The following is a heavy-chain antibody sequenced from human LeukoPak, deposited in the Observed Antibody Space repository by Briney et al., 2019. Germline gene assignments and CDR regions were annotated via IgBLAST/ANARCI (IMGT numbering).Heavy chain of an antibody. J-gene: IGHJ4*02. CDR2: IKQDGSEK. D-gene: IGHD5-12*01. CDR3: ARPRGYSGYDGSSSCYDY. CDR1: GFTFSSYW. V-gene: IGHV3-7*01. Sequence: GGSLRLSCAASGFTFSSYWMSWVRQAPGKGLEWVANIKQDGSEKYYVDSVKGRFTISRDNAKNSLYLQMNSLRAEDTAVYYCARPRGYSGYDGSSSCYDYWGQGTLVTVSS.